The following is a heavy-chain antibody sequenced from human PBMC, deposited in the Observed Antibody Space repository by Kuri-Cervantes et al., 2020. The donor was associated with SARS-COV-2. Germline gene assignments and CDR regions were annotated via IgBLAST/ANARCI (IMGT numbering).Heavy chain of an antibody. CDR1: GYTFTSYG. CDR3: ARERWPHYYDSSGYYCGLDY. V-gene: IGHV1-18*01. D-gene: IGHD3-22*01. Sequence: ASVKVSCKASGYTFTSYGISWVRQDPGQGLEWMGWISAYNGNTNYAQKLQGRVTMTTDTSSSTAYMELRSLRSDDTSVYYCARERWPHYYDSSGYYCGLDYWGQGTLVTVSS. CDR2: ISAYNGNT. J-gene: IGHJ4*02.